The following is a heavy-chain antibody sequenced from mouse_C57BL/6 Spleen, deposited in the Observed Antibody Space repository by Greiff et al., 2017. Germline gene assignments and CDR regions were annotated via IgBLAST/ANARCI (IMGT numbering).Heavy chain of an antibody. CDR1: GYTFTSYW. D-gene: IGHD1-1*01. Sequence: QVQLKQPGAELVKPGASVKLSCKASGYTFTSYWLHWVKQRPGQGLEWIGMIHPNSGSTNYNEKFKSKATLTVDKSSSTAYMLLSILTSEDSAVYYCAYYYGSSYYAMDYWGQGTSVTVSS. CDR2: IHPNSGST. J-gene: IGHJ4*01. V-gene: IGHV1-64*01. CDR3: AYYYGSSYYAMDY.